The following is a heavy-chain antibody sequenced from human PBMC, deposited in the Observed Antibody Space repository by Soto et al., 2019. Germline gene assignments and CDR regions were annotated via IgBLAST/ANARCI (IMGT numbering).Heavy chain of an antibody. Sequence: SVKVSCKASGGTFSSYTISWVRQAPGQGLEWMGRIIPILGIANYAQKFQGRVTITADKSTSTAYMELSSLRSEDTAVYYCASSLCSGGSCYSTLCYYGMDVWGQETTVTVSS. V-gene: IGHV1-69*02. J-gene: IGHJ6*02. CDR1: GGTFSSYT. CDR2: IIPILGIA. CDR3: ASSLCSGGSCYSTLCYYGMDV. D-gene: IGHD2-15*01.